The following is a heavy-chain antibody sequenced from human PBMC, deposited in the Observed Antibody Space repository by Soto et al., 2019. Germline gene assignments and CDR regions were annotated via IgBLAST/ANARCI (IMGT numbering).Heavy chain of an antibody. D-gene: IGHD3-22*01. V-gene: IGHV3-11*01. Sequence: QVQLVESGGALVKPGESLRLSCAVSGFTFSDFYMSWIRQAPGKGLEWVSYISDSGTSTYYADSVKGRFIISRDNAKSSLYLQMNSLRAEDTAMYYCAGGMWYYDSSGYYYPYYYYGMDVWGQGTTVTVSS. J-gene: IGHJ6*02. CDR1: GFTFSDFY. CDR2: ISDSGTST. CDR3: AGGMWYYDSSGYYYPYYYYGMDV.